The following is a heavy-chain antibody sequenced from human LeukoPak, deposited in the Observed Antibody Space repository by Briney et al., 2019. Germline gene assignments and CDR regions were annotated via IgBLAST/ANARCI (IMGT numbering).Heavy chain of an antibody. D-gene: IGHD6-13*01. CDR3: ARVVDSSSWGYYYYYMDV. V-gene: IGHV1-69*01. Sequence: GSSVKVSCKASGGTFSSYAISWVRQAPGQGLEWMGGIIPIFGTANYAQKFQGRVTITADESTSTAYMELSSLRSEDTAVYYCARVVDSSSWGYYYYYMDVWGKGTTVTVSS. CDR1: GGTFSSYA. CDR2: IIPIFGTA. J-gene: IGHJ6*03.